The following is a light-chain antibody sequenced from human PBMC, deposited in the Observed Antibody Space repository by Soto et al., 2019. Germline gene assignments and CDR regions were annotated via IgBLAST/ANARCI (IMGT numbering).Light chain of an antibody. Sequence: QSALTQPASVSGSPGQSITISCTRSSSHVGSYDFVSWYQQHPGKAPKVLIYEVTKRPSGVSNRFSGSKSVNTASLTISGLQADDEADYYCCADAGSSRYVFWTGTKRTVL. J-gene: IGLJ1*01. CDR3: CADAGSSRYV. V-gene: IGLV2-23*02. CDR2: EVT. CDR1: SSHVGSYDF.